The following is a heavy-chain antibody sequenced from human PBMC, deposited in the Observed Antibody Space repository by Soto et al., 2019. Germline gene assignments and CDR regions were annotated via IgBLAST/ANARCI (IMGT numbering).Heavy chain of an antibody. Sequence: PSETLSLTCAVYGGSFSGYYWSWIRQPPGKGLEWIGEINHSGSTNYNPSLKSRVTISVDTSKNQFSLKLSSVTAADTAVYYCARGRLVPLNKYYFDYWGQGTLVTVSS. CDR3: ARGRLVPLNKYYFDY. D-gene: IGHD3-9*01. CDR2: INHSGST. CDR1: GGSFSGYY. J-gene: IGHJ4*02. V-gene: IGHV4-34*01.